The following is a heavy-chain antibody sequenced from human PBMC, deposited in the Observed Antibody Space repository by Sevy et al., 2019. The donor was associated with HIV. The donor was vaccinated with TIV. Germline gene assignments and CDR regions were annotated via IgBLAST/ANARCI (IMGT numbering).Heavy chain of an antibody. CDR1: GFTFSSYS. CDR3: ARETAYYDILTGYYRGGAYFDY. J-gene: IGHJ4*02. D-gene: IGHD3-9*01. Sequence: GGSLRLSCAASGFTFSSYSMNWVRQAPGKGLEWVSSISSSSSYIYYADSVKGRFTISRDNAKNSLYLQMISLRAEDTAVYYCARETAYYDILTGYYRGGAYFDYWGQGTLVTVS. V-gene: IGHV3-21*01. CDR2: ISSSSSYI.